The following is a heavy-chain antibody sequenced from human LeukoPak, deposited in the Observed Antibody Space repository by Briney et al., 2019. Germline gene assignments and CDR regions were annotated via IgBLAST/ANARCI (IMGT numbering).Heavy chain of an antibody. J-gene: IGHJ4*02. CDR2: IYYSGST. D-gene: IGHD1-1*01. V-gene: IGHV4-31*03. CDR1: GGSISSGGYN. Sequence: SQTLSLTCTVSGGSISSGGYNWSWIRQHPGKGLEWIGYIYYSGSTYYNPSLKSRVTISVDTSKNQFSLKLSSVTAADTAVYYCARDRIGTYYYDQWGQGTLVTVSS. CDR3: ARDRIGTYYYDQ.